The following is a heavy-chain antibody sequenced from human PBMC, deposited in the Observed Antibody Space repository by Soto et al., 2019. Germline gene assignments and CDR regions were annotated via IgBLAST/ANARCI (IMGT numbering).Heavy chain of an antibody. Sequence: SETLSLTCTVSGGSISSSSYYWGWIRQPPGKGLEWIGSIFYSGSTYYNPSLKSRVTISVDKSKNQFSLKLSSVTAADTAVYYCARDQLEGNWFDPWGQGTLVTVSS. CDR3: ARDQLEGNWFDP. CDR2: IFYSGST. J-gene: IGHJ5*02. D-gene: IGHD1-1*01. CDR1: GGSISSSSYY. V-gene: IGHV4-39*07.